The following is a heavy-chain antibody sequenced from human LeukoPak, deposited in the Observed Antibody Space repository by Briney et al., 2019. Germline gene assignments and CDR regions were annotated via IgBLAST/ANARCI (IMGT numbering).Heavy chain of an antibody. Sequence: PSETLSLTCTVSGGSISSSSYHWGWIRQPPGKGLEWIGSIYYSGSTYYNPSLKSRVTISVDTSKNQFSLKLSSVTAADTAVYYCARLPLPKSYNWNDRLHFDYWGQGTLVTVSS. CDR1: GGSISSSSYH. D-gene: IGHD1-20*01. CDR2: IYYSGST. V-gene: IGHV4-39*07. CDR3: ARLPLPKSYNWNDRLHFDY. J-gene: IGHJ4*02.